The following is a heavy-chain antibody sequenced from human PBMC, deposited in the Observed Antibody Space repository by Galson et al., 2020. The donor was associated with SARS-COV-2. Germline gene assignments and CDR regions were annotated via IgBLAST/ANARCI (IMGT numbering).Heavy chain of an antibody. CDR3: ARDLGLAAPTPWFDP. J-gene: IGHJ5*02. V-gene: IGHV4-38-2*02. Sequence: SETLSLSCSVSDYFIRDGYYWGWVRQSPGKGLEWIGSIYHSESADYNPSLKSRATVSVDTSKNQFFLRLSSVTAADTAIYYCARDLGLAAPTPWFDPWGQGTLVTVSS. D-gene: IGHD6-13*01. CDR2: IYHSESA. CDR1: DYFIRDGYY.